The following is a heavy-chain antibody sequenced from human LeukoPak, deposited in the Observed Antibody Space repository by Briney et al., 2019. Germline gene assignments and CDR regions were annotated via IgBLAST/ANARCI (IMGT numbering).Heavy chain of an antibody. V-gene: IGHV6-1*01. D-gene: IGHD4-11*01. Sequence: SQTLSLTCAISGDSVSSNSASWNWFRQSPSRGFEWLGRTYYTSKWSNDYAPSVRSRKTIKPDTSRNQFSLQLNSVTPEDTAVYYCARDRDSDYEWGPFDPWGQGTLVTVSS. CDR2: TYYTSKWSN. CDR3: ARDRDSDYEWGPFDP. J-gene: IGHJ5*02. CDR1: GDSVSSNSAS.